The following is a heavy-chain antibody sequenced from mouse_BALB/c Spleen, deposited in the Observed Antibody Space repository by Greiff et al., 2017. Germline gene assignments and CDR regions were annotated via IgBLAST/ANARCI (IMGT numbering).Heavy chain of an antibody. Sequence: EVQLQQSGPELVKPGASVKIPCKASGYTFTDYNMDWVKQSHGKSLEWIGDINPNNGGTIYNQKFKGKATLTVDKSSSTAYMELRSLTSEDTAVYYCATSWDTWFAYWGQGTLVTVSA. V-gene: IGHV1-18*01. CDR1: GYTFTDYN. D-gene: IGHD4-1*01. J-gene: IGHJ3*01. CDR2: INPNNGGT. CDR3: ATSWDTWFAY.